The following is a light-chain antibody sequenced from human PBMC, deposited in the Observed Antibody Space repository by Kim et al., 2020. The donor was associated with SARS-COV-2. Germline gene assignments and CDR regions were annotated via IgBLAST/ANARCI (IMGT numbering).Light chain of an antibody. Sequence: PGERATLSCRASRSVSNSYLAWYQPKPGQAPRLVIYGASNRATGIPERFSGSGYGTDFTLTISRLEPEDFAVYFCQQYGTSPPLAFGGGTKVDIK. CDR2: GAS. CDR3: QQYGTSPPLA. V-gene: IGKV3-20*01. J-gene: IGKJ4*01. CDR1: RSVSNSY.